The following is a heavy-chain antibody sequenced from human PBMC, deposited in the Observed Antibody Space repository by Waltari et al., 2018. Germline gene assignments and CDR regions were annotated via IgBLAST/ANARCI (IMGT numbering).Heavy chain of an antibody. CDR1: GGTFSSYA. V-gene: IGHV1-69*10. J-gene: IGHJ3*02. D-gene: IGHD3-9*01. CDR3: ARNVYYDILTQGLGDAFDI. Sequence: QVQLVQSGAEVKKPGSSVKVSCKASGGTFSSYAISWVRQAPGQGLEWMGGIIPILGIANYAQKFQGRVTITADKSTSTAYMELSSLRSEDTAVYYCARNVYYDILTQGLGDAFDIWGQGTMVTVSS. CDR2: IIPILGIA.